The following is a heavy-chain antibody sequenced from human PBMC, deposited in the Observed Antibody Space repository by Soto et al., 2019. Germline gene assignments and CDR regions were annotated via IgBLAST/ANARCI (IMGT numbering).Heavy chain of an antibody. D-gene: IGHD3-9*01. CDR1: GGSFSGYY. V-gene: IGHV4-34*01. CDR3: ARSLEDYDILTGYQYYFDY. J-gene: IGHJ4*02. CDR2: INHSGST. Sequence: ETLSLTCAVYGGSFSGYYWSWIRQPPGKGLEWIGEINHSGSTNYNPSLKSRVTISVDTSKNQFSLKLSSVTAADTAVYYCARSLEDYDILTGYQYYFDYWGQGTLVTVSS.